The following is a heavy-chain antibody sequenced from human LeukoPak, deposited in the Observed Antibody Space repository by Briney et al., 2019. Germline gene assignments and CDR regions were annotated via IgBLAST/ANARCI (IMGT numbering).Heavy chain of an antibody. D-gene: IGHD5-24*01. Sequence: GRSLRLSCAASGFTFDDYAMHWVRQAPGKGLEWVSGISWNSGSIGYADSVKGRFTISRDNAKNSVYLHMNSLRAEDTAVYYCATYGRDGYKGFYWGQGTLVTVSS. CDR3: ATYGRDGYKGFY. CDR1: GFTFDDYA. CDR2: ISWNSGSI. J-gene: IGHJ4*02. V-gene: IGHV3-9*01.